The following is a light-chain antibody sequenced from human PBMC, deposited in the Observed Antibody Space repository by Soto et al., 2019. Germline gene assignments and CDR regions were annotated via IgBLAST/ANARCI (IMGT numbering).Light chain of an antibody. CDR2: KAS. Sequence: DIQMTQSPSTLSGSVGERVTITGRASQTIARWLAWYQPKRGKAPKLXIYKASTLKSGVLSRFSGSGSGTEFTLTISSLQPDDFATDYCQQYNTVSRTFGQGTQVDIK. V-gene: IGKV1-5*03. J-gene: IGKJ1*01. CDR3: QQYNTVSRT. CDR1: QTIARW.